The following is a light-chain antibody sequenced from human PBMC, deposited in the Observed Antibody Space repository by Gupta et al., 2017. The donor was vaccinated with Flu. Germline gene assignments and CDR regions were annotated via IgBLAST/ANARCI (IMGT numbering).Light chain of an antibody. CDR3: QRCLPYPVT. Sequence: SFLSGTVGDRVARTCRVSQGINTSLAWYQQKSGEGPKLLIYAVSTLHIAVPARFSGSGSGTEFTLTISSLQPEDFGIYYCQRCLPYPVTFGEGTKLEIK. CDR2: AVS. V-gene: IGKV1-9*01. CDR1: QGINTS. J-gene: IGKJ4*01.